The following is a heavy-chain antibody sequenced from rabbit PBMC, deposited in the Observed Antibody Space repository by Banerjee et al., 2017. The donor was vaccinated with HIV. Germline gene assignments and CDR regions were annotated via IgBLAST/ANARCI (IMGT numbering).Heavy chain of an antibody. J-gene: IGHJ5*01. CDR1: GFDFSSYG. Sequence: QEQLVESGGGLVQPGGSLKLSCKASGFDFSSYGVSWVRQAPGKGLEWIGYIDPVFGSTYYASWVNGRFTISSHNAQNTLYLQLNSLTAADTATYFCVRGGVVSGYDWLDLWGPGTLVTVS. CDR3: VRGGVVSGYDWLDL. V-gene: IGHV1S47*01. CDR2: IDPVFGST. D-gene: IGHD1-1*01.